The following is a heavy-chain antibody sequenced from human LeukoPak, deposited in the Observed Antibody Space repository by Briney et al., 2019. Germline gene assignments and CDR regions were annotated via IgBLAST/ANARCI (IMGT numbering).Heavy chain of an antibody. V-gene: IGHV1-46*01. CDR2: INLSGGST. CDR1: GYTFTSCY. Sequence: ASVNVSCKASGYTFTSCYMHWVRQAHGQGLEWMGIINLSGGSTSYAQKFQGRVTMTRETSTSTVYMELSSLRSEDTAVYYCASDRRMITFGGVIELYYYGMDVWGQGTTVSVSS. CDR3: ASDRRMITFGGVIELYYYGMDV. D-gene: IGHD3-16*02. J-gene: IGHJ6*02.